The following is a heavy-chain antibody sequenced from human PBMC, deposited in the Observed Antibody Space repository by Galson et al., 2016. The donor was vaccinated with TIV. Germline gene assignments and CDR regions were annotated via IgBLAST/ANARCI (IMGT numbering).Heavy chain of an antibody. CDR3: ARLDTALDY. J-gene: IGHJ4*02. D-gene: IGHD5-18*01. V-gene: IGHV4-59*08. CDR1: GGSISNYY. CDR2: IYYSGST. Sequence: LPLTCTVSGGSISNYYWSWIRQPPGKGLEWIGYIYYSGSTSYNPSLKSRVTISLDTPKSQFSLKLNSVTAADTAVYYCARLDTALDYWGQGTLVTVSS.